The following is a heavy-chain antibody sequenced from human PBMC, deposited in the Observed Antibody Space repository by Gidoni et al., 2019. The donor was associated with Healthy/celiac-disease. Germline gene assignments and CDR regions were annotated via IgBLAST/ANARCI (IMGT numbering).Heavy chain of an antibody. J-gene: IGHJ3*02. D-gene: IGHD3-22*01. CDR2: ISSSSSTI. CDR3: ARDSSYLDMIDQTPNFDI. Sequence: EVQLVESGGGLVQPGGSLRLSCAASGFTFSSYSMNWVRQAPGKGLDWVSYISSSSSTIYYADSVKGRFTISRDNAKNSLYLQMNSLRDEDTAVYYCARDSSYLDMIDQTPNFDIWGQGTMVTVSS. V-gene: IGHV3-48*02. CDR1: GFTFSSYS.